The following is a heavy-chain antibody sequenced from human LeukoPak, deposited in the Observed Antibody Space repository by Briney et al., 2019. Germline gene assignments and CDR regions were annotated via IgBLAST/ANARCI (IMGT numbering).Heavy chain of an antibody. D-gene: IGHD4-17*01. CDR2: IYYSGTT. CDR3: ARSYDYGEADAFDI. Sequence: SETLSLTCTVSGGSISSYYWSWIRQPPGKGLEWIGYIYYSGTTNYNPSLKSRVTISVDTSKNQFSLKLSSVTAADTAVYYCARSYDYGEADAFDIWGQGTMVIVSS. CDR1: GGSISSYY. V-gene: IGHV4-59*12. J-gene: IGHJ3*02.